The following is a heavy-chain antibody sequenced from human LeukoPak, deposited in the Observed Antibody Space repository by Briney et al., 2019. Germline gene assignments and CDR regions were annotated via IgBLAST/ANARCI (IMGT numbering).Heavy chain of an antibody. V-gene: IGHV4-39*01. J-gene: IGHJ4*02. CDR1: GGSISTSNYY. CDR2: IYNGGRT. Sequence: SSETLSLTCTVSGGSISTSNYYWGWIRQAPGKGLEWIGSIYNGGRTHYNPSLKSRVTISIDTSKNQFSLNLSSVTAADTAVYYCARYMSSTAQDYWGQGTLVTVSS. CDR3: ARYMSSTAQDY. D-gene: IGHD5-18*01.